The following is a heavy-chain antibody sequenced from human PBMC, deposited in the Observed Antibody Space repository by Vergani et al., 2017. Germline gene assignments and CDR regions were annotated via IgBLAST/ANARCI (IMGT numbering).Heavy chain of an antibody. CDR1: GFTFSDYY. CDR2: IRSSGSTI. CDR3: AREGVPAGIRGYYYYMDV. Sequence: QVQLVESGGDLVKPGGSLRLSCAASGFTFSDYYMSWIRQAPGKGLEWVSYIRSSGSTIYYADSVKGRFTIYRDNAKNSLYLQMNSLRAEDTAMYYCAREGVPAGIRGYYYYMDVWGKGTTVTVSS. D-gene: IGHD2-2*02. J-gene: IGHJ6*03. V-gene: IGHV3-11*01.